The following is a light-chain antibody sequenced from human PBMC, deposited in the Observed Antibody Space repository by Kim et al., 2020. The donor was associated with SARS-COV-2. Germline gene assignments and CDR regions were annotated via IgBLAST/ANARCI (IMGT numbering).Light chain of an antibody. V-gene: IGKV3-20*01. J-gene: IGKJ2*01. CDR1: QSVASSY. Sequence: SPGARATLACRASQSVASSYVAWYQQKPGQAPRLLIFNGSSRATGTPDRFSGSGSGTDFTLTIGRLEPEDFAVYYCQQYGGSPPYTFGQGTKLEI. CDR3: QQYGGSPPYT. CDR2: NGS.